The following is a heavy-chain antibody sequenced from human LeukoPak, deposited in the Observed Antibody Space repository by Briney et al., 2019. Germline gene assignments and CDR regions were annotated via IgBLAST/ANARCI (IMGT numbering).Heavy chain of an antibody. Sequence: PSETLSLTCAVYGGSFSGYYWSWIRQPPGKGLEWIGEINHSGGTNYNPSLKSRVTISVDTSKNQFSLKLSSVTAADTAVYYCARLPTSKLYGSGPPGGNYYYYYMDVWGKGTTVTISS. D-gene: IGHD3-10*01. CDR2: INHSGGT. CDR1: GGSFSGYY. CDR3: ARLPTSKLYGSGPPGGNYYYYYMDV. J-gene: IGHJ6*03. V-gene: IGHV4-34*01.